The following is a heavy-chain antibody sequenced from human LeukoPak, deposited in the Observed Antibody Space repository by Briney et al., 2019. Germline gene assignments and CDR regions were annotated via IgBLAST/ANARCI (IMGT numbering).Heavy chain of an antibody. CDR3: ARVPGYSSSWYISYYYYYYMDV. V-gene: IGHV3-21*01. Sequence: PGGSLRLSCAASGFTFSSYSINWVRQAPGKGLEWVSSISSSSSYIYYADSVKGRFTISRDNAKNSLYLQMNSLRAEDTAVYYCARVPGYSSSWYISYYYYYYMDVWGKGTTVTVSS. CDR2: ISSSSSYI. CDR1: GFTFSSYS. J-gene: IGHJ6*03. D-gene: IGHD6-13*01.